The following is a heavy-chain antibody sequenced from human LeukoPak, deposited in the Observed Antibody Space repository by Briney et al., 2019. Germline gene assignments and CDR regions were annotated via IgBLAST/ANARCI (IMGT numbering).Heavy chain of an antibody. V-gene: IGHV4-34*01. Sequence: PGGSLRLSCAASGFTFSSYAMSWVRQPPGKGLEWIGEINHSGSTNYNPSLKSRVTISVDTSKNQFSLKLSSVTAADTAVYYCARGKGKGVVVAAPRRYNWFDPWGQGTLVTVSS. D-gene: IGHD2-15*01. CDR3: ARGKGKGVVVAAPRRYNWFDP. CDR2: INHSGST. J-gene: IGHJ5*02. CDR1: GFTFSSYA.